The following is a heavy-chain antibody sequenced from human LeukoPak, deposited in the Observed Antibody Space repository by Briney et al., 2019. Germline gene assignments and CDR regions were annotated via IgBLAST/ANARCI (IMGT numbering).Heavy chain of an antibody. CDR1: GFTFSSYA. CDR3: ARDSRGYCSSTSCPDRRFDY. D-gene: IGHD2-2*01. V-gene: IGHV3-23*01. Sequence: PGGSLRLSCAASGFTFSSYAMSWVRQAPGKGLEWVSAISGSGGSTYYADSVKGRFTISRNNSKNTLYLQMNSLRAEDTAVYYCARDSRGYCSSTSCPDRRFDYWGQGTLVTVSS. J-gene: IGHJ4*02. CDR2: ISGSGGST.